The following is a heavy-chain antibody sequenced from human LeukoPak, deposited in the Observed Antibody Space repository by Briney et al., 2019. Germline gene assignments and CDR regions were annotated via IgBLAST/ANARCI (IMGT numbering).Heavy chain of an antibody. CDR1: GITLSNYG. J-gene: IGHJ4*02. CDR3: AKRGVVIRVILVGFHKEAYYFDS. Sequence: GGSLRLPCVVSGITLSNYGMSWVRQAPGKGLEWVAGISDSGGRTNYADSVKGRFTISRDSPKNTLYLQMNSLRAEDTAVYFCAKRGVVIRVILVGFHKEAYYFDSWGQGALVTVSS. CDR2: ISDSGGRT. D-gene: IGHD3-22*01. V-gene: IGHV3-23*01.